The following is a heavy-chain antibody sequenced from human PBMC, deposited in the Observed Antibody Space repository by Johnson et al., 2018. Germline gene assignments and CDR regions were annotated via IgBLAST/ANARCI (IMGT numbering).Heavy chain of an antibody. Sequence: VQLVQSGGGLVQPGRSLRLSCAASGFTFSSYWMSWVRQAPGKGLEWVANIKQDGSEKYYVDSVKGRFTISRDNAKNSLYLQMNSLRAEDTAVYYCARYKYYYYYGMDVWGQGTTVTVSS. J-gene: IGHJ6*02. CDR2: IKQDGSEK. D-gene: IGHD1-14*01. V-gene: IGHV3-7*01. CDR1: GFTFSSYW. CDR3: ARYKYYYYYGMDV.